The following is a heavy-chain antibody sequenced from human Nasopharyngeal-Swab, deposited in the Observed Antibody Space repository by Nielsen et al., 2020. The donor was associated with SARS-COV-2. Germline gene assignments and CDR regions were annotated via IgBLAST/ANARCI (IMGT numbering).Heavy chain of an antibody. Sequence: GESLKISCAASGFAFTDYSMDWVRQAPGKGLEWVSYITSSSSTRYYADSVKGRFTVSRDNAKNSLYLQMSSLRDEDTAEYYCVREFEATGATYLDYWGLGTLVTVSS. J-gene: IGHJ4*02. V-gene: IGHV3-48*02. CDR1: GFAFTDYS. CDR3: VREFEATGATYLDY. D-gene: IGHD1-26*01. CDR2: ITSSSSTR.